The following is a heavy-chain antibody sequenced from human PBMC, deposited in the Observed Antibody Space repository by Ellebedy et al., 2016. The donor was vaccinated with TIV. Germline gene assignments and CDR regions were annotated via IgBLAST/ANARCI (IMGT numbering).Heavy chain of an antibody. D-gene: IGHD3-10*01. V-gene: IGHV1-8*01. CDR3: AKGAIWFGAFGMDV. Sequence: ASVKVSCKASGYNFITFDINWVRQAPGQGLEWMGWMNPNSGYTAYAKKFQGRLTVTRSTSISPAYMELTGLRSDETAVYYCAKGAIWFGAFGMDVWGHGTAVTVSS. J-gene: IGHJ6*02. CDR1: GYNFITFD. CDR2: MNPNSGYT.